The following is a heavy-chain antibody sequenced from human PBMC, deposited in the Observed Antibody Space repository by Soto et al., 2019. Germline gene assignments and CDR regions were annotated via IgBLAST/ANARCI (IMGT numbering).Heavy chain of an antibody. J-gene: IGHJ4*02. Sequence: EVQLWESGGGWVQPGGSLTLSWAASGFAVSRYAMNWVRQAPGRGLEWVSAINTGGGHTYYADSVKGRFTISRDNSRNTLCLQMNSLRAEDTAIYYCSTDDSGLPDRFGDWGQGTLVTVSS. CDR3: STDDSGLPDRFGD. CDR1: GFAVSRYA. V-gene: IGHV3-23*01. D-gene: IGHD3-16*01. CDR2: INTGGGHT.